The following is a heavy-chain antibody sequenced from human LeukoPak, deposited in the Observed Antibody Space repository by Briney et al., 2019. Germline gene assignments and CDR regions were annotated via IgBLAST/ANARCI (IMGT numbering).Heavy chain of an antibody. V-gene: IGHV1-8*03. J-gene: IGHJ6*03. D-gene: IGHD6-13*01. CDR2: INPNSDNT. Sequence: ASVKVSCKASGGTFSSYAISWVRQAPGQGLEWMGWINPNSDNTGYPQKFQGRVTITWNTSISTTYMELSSLRSEDTAVFYCARGPSGSWSSRVRYMDVWGKGTTVTVSS. CDR1: GGTFSSYA. CDR3: ARGPSGSWSSRVRYMDV.